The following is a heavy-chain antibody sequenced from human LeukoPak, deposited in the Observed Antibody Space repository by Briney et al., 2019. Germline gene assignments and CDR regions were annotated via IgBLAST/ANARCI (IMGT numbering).Heavy chain of an antibody. CDR2: IYPGDSDT. CDR1: GYSTSSYR. D-gene: IGHD5-18*01. CDR3: ARHLGAAMVSPLGH. Sequence: GESRESSCKGSGYSTSSYRIGGVRQIPGKGLGWMGIIYPGDSDTRYSPSFQGQVTISADRSITTAYVQWSSLQASDTAMYYCARHLGAAMVSPLGHWGQGTLVTVSS. J-gene: IGHJ4*02. V-gene: IGHV5-51*01.